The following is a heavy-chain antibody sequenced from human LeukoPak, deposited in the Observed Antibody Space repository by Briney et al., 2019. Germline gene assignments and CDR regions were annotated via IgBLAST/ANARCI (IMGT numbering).Heavy chain of an antibody. CDR1: GFTFDEYA. Sequence: GGSLRLSCAASGFTFDEYAMHWVRQAPGKGLEWVANIKEDGSEKNYVDSVKGRFTISRDNAKKSLYLQMNSLRAEDTAVYYCIYPEVDYWGQGTLVTVSS. CDR3: IYPEVDY. V-gene: IGHV3-7*01. D-gene: IGHD1-14*01. J-gene: IGHJ4*02. CDR2: IKEDGSEK.